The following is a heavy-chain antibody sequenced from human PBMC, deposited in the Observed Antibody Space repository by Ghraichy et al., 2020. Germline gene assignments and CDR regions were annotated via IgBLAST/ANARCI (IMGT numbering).Heavy chain of an antibody. CDR1: GFTFSSYW. V-gene: IGHV3-7*01. J-gene: IGHJ6*02. CDR3: ARTYDSSGYYGVPYYYYYYGMDV. Sequence: GGSLRLSCAASGFTFSSYWMSWVRQAPGKGLEWVANIKQDGSEKYYVDSVKGRFTISRDNAKNSLYLQMNSLRAEDTAVYYCARTYDSSGYYGVPYYYYYYGMDVWGQGTTVTVSS. D-gene: IGHD3-22*01. CDR2: IKQDGSEK.